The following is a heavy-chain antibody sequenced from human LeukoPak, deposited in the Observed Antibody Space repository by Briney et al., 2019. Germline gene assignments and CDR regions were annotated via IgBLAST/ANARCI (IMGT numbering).Heavy chain of an antibody. CDR1: GFTFSSYA. V-gene: IGHV3-23*01. CDR2: IGCYSDSR. Sequence: GGSLTLSCAASGFTFSSYAMSWVRQPPAKELEWVSSIGCYSDSRYYADSVKGRFPISKDNSKNTVYLQMNSLRAEDTAVYYCAKVSAWDMVRATFFDYWAQGTLVGVSS. D-gene: IGHD1-26*01. J-gene: IGHJ4*02. CDR3: AKVSAWDMVRATFFDY.